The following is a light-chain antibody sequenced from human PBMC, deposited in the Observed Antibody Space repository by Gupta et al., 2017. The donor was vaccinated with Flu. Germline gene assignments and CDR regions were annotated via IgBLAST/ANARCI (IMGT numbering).Light chain of an antibody. V-gene: IGKV1-39*01. CDR2: TAS. CDR1: QTITTY. J-gene: IGKJ3*01. CDR3: QQSFTTPRFT. Sequence: DVQMTQSPSSLSASVGDRVTITCRASQTITTYLNWYQQRPGKAPKPLIYTASSLQSGVPSRFSGSGSGTDFTLTISSLQPEDFATYYCQQSFTTPRFTFGPGTKVDLK.